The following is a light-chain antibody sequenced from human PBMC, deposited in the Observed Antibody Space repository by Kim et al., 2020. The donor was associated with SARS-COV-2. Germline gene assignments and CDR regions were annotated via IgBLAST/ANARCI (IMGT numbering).Light chain of an antibody. J-gene: IGKJ1*01. Sequence: SPGERATTSSRASQTISSSYLAWYQQRPGQAPRLLIYGASNRATGIPERFSDSGSGTDFTLTISRLEAEDFAVYYCQKYDTSPKTFGQGTKVDIK. CDR3: QKYDTSPKT. V-gene: IGKV3-20*01. CDR2: GAS. CDR1: QTISSSY.